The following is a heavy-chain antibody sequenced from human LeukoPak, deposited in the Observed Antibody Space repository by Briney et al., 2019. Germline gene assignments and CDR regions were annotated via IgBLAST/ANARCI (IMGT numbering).Heavy chain of an antibody. CDR3: AREGPRGNSQFDY. CDR2: IWYDGSNK. Sequence: GRSLRLSCVASGFTFSSYGMQWVRQAPGKGLEWVALIWYDGSNKYYADSVKGRLTISRDNSKNTLYLQMNSLRAEDTAVYYCAREGPRGNSQFDYWGQGTLVTVSS. J-gene: IGHJ4*02. D-gene: IGHD2/OR15-2a*01. CDR1: GFTFSSYG. V-gene: IGHV3-33*08.